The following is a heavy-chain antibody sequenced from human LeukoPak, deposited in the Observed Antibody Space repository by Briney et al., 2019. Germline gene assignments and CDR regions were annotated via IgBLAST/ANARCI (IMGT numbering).Heavy chain of an antibody. J-gene: IGHJ2*01. Sequence: GGSLRLSCAASGFTFSNSWMNWVRQAPGKGLEWVAVISDDGSNTFYADSVKGRFTISRDNSKNTLYLQLNSLRPEDTAVYYCAKDADTATIIYWYFDLWGRGTLVTVSS. CDR2: ISDDGSNT. V-gene: IGHV3-30*18. D-gene: IGHD5-18*01. CDR3: AKDADTATIIYWYFDL. CDR1: GFTFSNSW.